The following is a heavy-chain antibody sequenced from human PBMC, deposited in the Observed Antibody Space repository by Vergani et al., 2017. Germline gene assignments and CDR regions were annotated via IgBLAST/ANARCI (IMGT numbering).Heavy chain of an antibody. CDR2: ISSSSSTI. V-gene: IGHV3-48*01. Sequence: EVQLVDSGGGLVQPGGSLRLSCAASGFTFSSYSMNWVRQAPGKGLEWVSYISSSSSTIYYADSVKGRFTISRDNAKNSLYLQMNSLRAEDTAVYYCARDWSIAAAGSAFDIWGQGTMVTVSS. CDR1: GFTFSSYS. CDR3: ARDWSIAAAGSAFDI. D-gene: IGHD6-13*01. J-gene: IGHJ3*02.